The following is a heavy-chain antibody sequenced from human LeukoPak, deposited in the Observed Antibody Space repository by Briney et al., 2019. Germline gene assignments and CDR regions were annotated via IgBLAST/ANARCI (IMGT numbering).Heavy chain of an antibody. CDR3: AKQRDYYDSSGYYRGYYFDY. D-gene: IGHD3-22*01. CDR2: ISGSSTRT. Sequence: GGSLRLSCAASGFTFSSYAMSWVRQAPGKGLEWVSSISGSSTRTYYADSVKGRFTVSRDNPKNTLYLQMNSLRAEDTAVYYCAKQRDYYDSSGYYRGYYFDYWGQGTLVTVSS. V-gene: IGHV3-23*01. CDR1: GFTFSSYA. J-gene: IGHJ4*02.